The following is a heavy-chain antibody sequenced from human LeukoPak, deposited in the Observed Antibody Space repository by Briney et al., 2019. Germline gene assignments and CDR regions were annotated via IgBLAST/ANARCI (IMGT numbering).Heavy chain of an antibody. J-gene: IGHJ3*02. Sequence: PGGSLRLSCAADGFTFSSYAMHWVRPAPGKWLEWVAVISYDGSNKYYADSVKGRFTISRDNSKNTLYLQMNSLRAEDTAVYYCTFGFDDAFDIWGQGTMVTVSS. D-gene: IGHD3-10*01. V-gene: IGHV3-30*04. CDR1: GFTFSSYA. CDR3: TFGFDDAFDI. CDR2: ISYDGSNK.